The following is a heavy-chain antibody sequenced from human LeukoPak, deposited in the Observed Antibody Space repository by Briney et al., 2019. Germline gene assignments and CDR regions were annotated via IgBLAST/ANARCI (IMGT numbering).Heavy chain of an antibody. D-gene: IGHD4-23*01. V-gene: IGHV1-69*06. CDR2: IIPIFGTT. CDR1: GGTFSSYA. CDR3: ARELTTVVTDDAFDI. Sequence: SVKVSCKASGGTFSSYAISWVRQAPGQGLEWMGGIIPIFGTTNYAQKFQGRVTITADKSTSTAYMELSSLRSEDTAVYYCARELTTVVTDDAFDIWGQGTMVTVSS. J-gene: IGHJ3*02.